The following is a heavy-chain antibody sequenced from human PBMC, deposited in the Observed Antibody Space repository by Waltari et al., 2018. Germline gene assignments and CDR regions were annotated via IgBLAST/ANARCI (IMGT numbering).Heavy chain of an antibody. D-gene: IGHD5-18*01. Sequence: EVQLVESGGGLVQPGRSLRLSCAASGFTFDDYAMHWVRHAPGKGLEWVSGGSWNSGSIGYADSVKGRFTISRDNAKNSLYLQMNSLRAEDTALYYCAKDGLPYSYAYGGYFDYWGQGTLVTVSS. CDR3: AKDGLPYSYAYGGYFDY. CDR2: GSWNSGSI. V-gene: IGHV3-9*01. CDR1: GFTFDDYA. J-gene: IGHJ4*02.